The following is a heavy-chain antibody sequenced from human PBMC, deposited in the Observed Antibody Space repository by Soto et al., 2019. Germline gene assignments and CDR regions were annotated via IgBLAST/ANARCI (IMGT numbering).Heavy chain of an antibody. CDR3: GSTNYTPYLKSRVTISVDTSKNLFSLKLSSVTAADTAVYYCARVGYGISSSSSPPGPGPPNGNLDV. V-gene: IGHV1-18*01. Sequence: GASVKVSCKASGYTFTSYGISWVRQAPGQGLEWMGWISAYNGNTNYAQKLQGRVTMTTDTSTSTAYMELRSLRSDDTAVYYSGSTNYTPYLKSRVTISVDTSKNLFSLKLSSVTAADTAVYYCARVGYGISSSSSPPGPGPPNGNLDVWGQGTTVTVSS. CDR1: GYTFTSYG. D-gene: IGHD3-10*01. J-gene: IGHJ6*02. CDR2: ISAYNGNT.